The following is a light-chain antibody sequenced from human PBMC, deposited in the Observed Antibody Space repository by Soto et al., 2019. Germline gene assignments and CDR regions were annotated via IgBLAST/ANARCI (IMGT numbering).Light chain of an antibody. CDR1: RSDVGAYNY. J-gene: IGLJ3*02. Sequence: QSALTQPASVSGSPGQSIAISCTGTRSDVGAYNYVSWYQQHPGKAPKLMISEVTNRPSGVSDRFSGSKSGNTASLTISGLQAEDEADYYCAAWDDSLLGMFGGGTKLTVL. V-gene: IGLV2-14*01. CDR2: EVT. CDR3: AAWDDSLLGM.